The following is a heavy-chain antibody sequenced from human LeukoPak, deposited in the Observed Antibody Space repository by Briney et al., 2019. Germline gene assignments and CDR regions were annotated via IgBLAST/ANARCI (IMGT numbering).Heavy chain of an antibody. CDR1: GFTFSNYA. J-gene: IGHJ4*02. V-gene: IGHV3-23*01. CDR3: AKDPDCTSGICYTFFLW. Sequence: GGGLRLSCAASGFTFSNYAMSWVRQAPGKGLEWVSAICGSGGSTYYADSVKGRFTISRDNSKNTLYLQMNSLRAEDTAVYFCAKDPDCTSGICYTFFLWWGQGTLVTVSS. D-gene: IGHD2-8*01. CDR2: ICGSGGST.